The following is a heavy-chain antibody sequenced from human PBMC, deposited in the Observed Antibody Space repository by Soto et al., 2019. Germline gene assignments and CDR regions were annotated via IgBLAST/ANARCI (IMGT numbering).Heavy chain of an antibody. J-gene: IGHJ4*02. V-gene: IGHV4-59*01. CDR2: IYYSGST. D-gene: IGHD2-2*01. CDR3: ARGSLGYCISTSCYGEIDY. CDR1: GGSLSPNY. Sequence: SETLSLTCTVSGGSLSPNYWSWIRQPPGKELEWIGYIYYSGSTNYNPSLKSRVTISVDTSKNQFSLKLSSVTAADTAVYYCARGSLGYCISTSCYGEIDYWGQGTLVTVSS.